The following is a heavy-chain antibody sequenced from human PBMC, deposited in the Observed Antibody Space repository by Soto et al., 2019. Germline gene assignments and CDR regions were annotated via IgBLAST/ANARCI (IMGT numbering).Heavy chain of an antibody. V-gene: IGHV3-30-3*01. J-gene: IGHJ4*02. D-gene: IGHD1-1*01. CDR3: ARDIESIKGSPHNSVGPGY. Sequence: LRLSCAASGFTFKNYAMHWVRQAPGKGLEWVAIISFDGTKTYYADSVRGRVTVSRDNSKNTLYLQMSSLRIEDTALFYCARDIESIKGSPHNSVGPGYWGQGTLVTVSS. CDR2: ISFDGTKT. CDR1: GFTFKNYA.